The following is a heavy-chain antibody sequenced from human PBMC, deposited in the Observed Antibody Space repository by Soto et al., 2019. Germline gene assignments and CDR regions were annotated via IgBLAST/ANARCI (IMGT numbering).Heavy chain of an antibody. J-gene: IGHJ6*02. CDR1: GGSISSGGYY. V-gene: IGHV4-31*03. D-gene: IGHD2-2*01. CDR2: IYYSGST. Sequence: SETLSLTCTVSGGSISSGGYYWSWIRQHPGKGLEWIGYIYYSGSTYYNPSLKSRVTISVDTSKNQFSLKLSSVTAADTAVYYCARSTVPDYYYYGMDVWGQGTTVTVSS. CDR3: ARSTVPDYYYYGMDV.